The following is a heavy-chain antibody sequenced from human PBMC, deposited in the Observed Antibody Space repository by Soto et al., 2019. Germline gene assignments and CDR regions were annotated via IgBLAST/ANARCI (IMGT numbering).Heavy chain of an antibody. Sequence: QITLKESGPTLVKPTQTLTLTCTFSGFSLSTVGVGVGWIRQPPGEALEWLALIYWDDEKYYSPSLKSRLTITKDTSKNQVVLTMTTMDPVDTATYYCARQRGEWLGELLSRSFDYWGQGTLVTVSS. D-gene: IGHD3-10*01. CDR3: ARQRGEWLGELLSRSFDY. J-gene: IGHJ4*02. CDR2: IYWDDEK. CDR1: GFSLSTVGVG. V-gene: IGHV2-5*02.